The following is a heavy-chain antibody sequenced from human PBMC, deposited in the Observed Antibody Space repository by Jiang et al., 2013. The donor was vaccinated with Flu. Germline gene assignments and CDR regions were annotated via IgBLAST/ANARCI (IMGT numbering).Heavy chain of an antibody. Sequence: GAEVKKPGASVKVSCKASGYTFSNYYIDWVRQAPGQGLEWMGMINPSGGSVSYAQKFQGRVTMTRDTSTSTVYLELSSLRSEDTAVYYCARGRGNYGMDVWGQGTTVTVSS. J-gene: IGHJ6*02. CDR3: ARGRGNYGMDV. CDR1: GYTFSNYY. CDR2: INPSGGSV. V-gene: IGHV1-46*03.